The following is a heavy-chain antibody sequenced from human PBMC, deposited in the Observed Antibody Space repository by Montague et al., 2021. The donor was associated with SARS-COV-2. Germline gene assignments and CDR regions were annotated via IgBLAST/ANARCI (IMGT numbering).Heavy chain of an antibody. CDR1: GFTFSGYW. Sequence: SLRLSCAASGFTFSGYWMHWVRQAPGKGLVWVSRINSDGSFTGYADSVKGRFTISKDNAKNTLYLQVKSLRVEDTAVYYCARRGYSTSWPLDYWGQGTLVTVSS. J-gene: IGHJ4*02. CDR2: INSDGSFT. V-gene: IGHV3-74*01. D-gene: IGHD6-13*01. CDR3: ARRGYSTSWPLDY.